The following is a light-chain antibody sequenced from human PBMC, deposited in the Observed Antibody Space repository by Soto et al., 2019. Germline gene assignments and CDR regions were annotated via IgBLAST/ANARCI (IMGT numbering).Light chain of an antibody. CDR3: QQYNNYALT. J-gene: IGKJ4*01. CDR2: DAS. Sequence: DIQMTQSPSTLSASVGDRVTITCRASQSISSWLAWYQQKPGKTPKLLIYDASSLESGVPSRFSGSGSGTEFTLTISSLQPDDFATYYCQQYNNYALTFGGGTKVEIK. V-gene: IGKV1-5*01. CDR1: QSISSW.